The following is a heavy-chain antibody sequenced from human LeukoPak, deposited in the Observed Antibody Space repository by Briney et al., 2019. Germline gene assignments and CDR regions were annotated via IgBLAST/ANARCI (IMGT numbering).Heavy chain of an antibody. CDR1: GASISSGSYY. V-gene: IGHV4-61*02. Sequence: SETLSLTCTVSGASISSGSYYWSWIRQPAGKGLEWIGRIYTSGSTTYNPSLKSRVTISVDTSKNQFSLKLTSVTAADTAVYYCASDLLRSFEWPYYGMNVWGQGTTVIVSS. D-gene: IGHD3-3*01. CDR3: ASDLLRSFEWPYYGMNV. J-gene: IGHJ6*02. CDR2: IYTSGST.